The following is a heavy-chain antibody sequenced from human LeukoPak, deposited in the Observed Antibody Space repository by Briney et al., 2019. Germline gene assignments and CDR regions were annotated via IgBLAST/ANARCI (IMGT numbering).Heavy chain of an antibody. Sequence: GGSLRLSCAASGFTFSSYGMHWVRQAPGKGLEWVAVISYDGSNKYYADSVKGRFTISRDDSKNTLYLQMNSLRAEDTAVYYCAKTGAESPTIFGVVSAGVYYGMDVWGQGTTVTVSS. V-gene: IGHV3-30*18. CDR2: ISYDGSNK. J-gene: IGHJ6*02. D-gene: IGHD3-3*01. CDR1: GFTFSSYG. CDR3: AKTGAESPTIFGVVSAGVYYGMDV.